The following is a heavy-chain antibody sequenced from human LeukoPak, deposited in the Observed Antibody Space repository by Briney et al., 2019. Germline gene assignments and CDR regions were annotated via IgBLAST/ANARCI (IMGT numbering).Heavy chain of an antibody. CDR1: GGSISSSSYY. V-gene: IGHV4-39*01. J-gene: IGHJ5*02. Sequence: SETLSLTCTVSGGSISSSSYYWGWIRQPPGKGLEWIGSIYYSGSTYYNPSLKSRVTISVDTSKNQFSLKLSSVTAADTAVYYCARQVVDNWFDPWGQGTLVTVSS. CDR3: ARQVVDNWFDP. CDR2: IYYSGST. D-gene: IGHD5-12*01.